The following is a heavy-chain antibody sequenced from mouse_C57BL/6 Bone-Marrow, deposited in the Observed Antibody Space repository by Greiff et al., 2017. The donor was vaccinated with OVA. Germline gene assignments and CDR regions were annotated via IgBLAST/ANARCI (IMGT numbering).Heavy chain of an antibody. V-gene: IGHV5-15*01. CDR3: ARHGGAMDY. CDR1: GFTFSDYG. CDR2: ISNLAYSI. Sequence: EVKVVESGGGLVQPGGSLKLSCAASGFTFSDYGMAWVRQAPRKGPEWVAFISNLAYSIYYADTVTGRFTISRENAKNTLYLEMSSLRSEDTAMYYCARHGGAMDYWGQGTSVTVSS. J-gene: IGHJ4*01.